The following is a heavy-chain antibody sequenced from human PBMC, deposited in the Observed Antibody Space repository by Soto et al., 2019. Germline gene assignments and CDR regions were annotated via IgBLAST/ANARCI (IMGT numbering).Heavy chain of an antibody. V-gene: IGHV4-34*01. CDR3: ARPDIVVVVAASNWYFDL. Sequence: SETLSITCAVYGGSFSGYYWSWIRQPPGKGLEWIGEINHSGSTNYNPSLKSRVNISVDTSKNLFSLKLSSVTAADTAVYYFARPDIVVVVAASNWYFDLWGRGTLVTVSS. J-gene: IGHJ2*01. CDR1: GGSFSGYY. CDR2: INHSGST. D-gene: IGHD2-15*01.